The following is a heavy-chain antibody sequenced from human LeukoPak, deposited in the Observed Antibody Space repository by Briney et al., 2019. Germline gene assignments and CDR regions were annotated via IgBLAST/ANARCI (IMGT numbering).Heavy chain of an antibody. CDR2: IKSKSDGGTS. CDR1: GFTVSSNY. D-gene: IGHD3-10*02. CDR3: TTWVKTPTMSWY. Sequence: GGSLRLSCAASGFTVSSNYMSWVRQAPGKGLEWVGRIKSKSDGGTSDYAAPVKGRFIISRDDSKNTMYLQMNSLRTEDTGMYYCTTWVKTPTMSWYWGQGTLVTVSS. J-gene: IGHJ4*02. V-gene: IGHV3-15*01.